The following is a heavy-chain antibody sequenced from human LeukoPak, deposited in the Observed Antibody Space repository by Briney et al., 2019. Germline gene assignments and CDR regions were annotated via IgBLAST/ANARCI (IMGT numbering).Heavy chain of an antibody. CDR3: AKDYDSSGWAAFDI. V-gene: IGHV3-53*05. J-gene: IGHJ3*02. CDR1: GFTVSSNY. CDR2: IYSGGNT. Sequence: GGSLGLSCAASGFTVSSNYMSWVRQAPGKGLEWVSVIYSGGNTFYAASVKGRFTISRDNSKNTLYLQMNSLRAEDTAVYYCAKDYDSSGWAAFDIWGQGTMVTVSS. D-gene: IGHD3-22*01.